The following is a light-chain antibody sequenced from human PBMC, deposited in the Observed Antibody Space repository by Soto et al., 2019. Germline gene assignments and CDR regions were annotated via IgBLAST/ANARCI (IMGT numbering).Light chain of an antibody. CDR1: QGISTY. J-gene: IGKJ4*01. CDR2: SAS. CDR3: QQYYSHPLT. V-gene: IGKV1-16*02. Sequence: DIQMTQSPSSLSASIGDRVTITCRASQGISTYLAWLQQKPGKAPVSLIYSASSLQSGVPSKFSGSVSGTDFTLTISSLQPEDFATYYCQQYYSHPLTFGGGNKVEIK.